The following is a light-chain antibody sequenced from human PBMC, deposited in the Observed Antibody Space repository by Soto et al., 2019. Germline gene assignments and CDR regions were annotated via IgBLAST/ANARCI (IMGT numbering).Light chain of an antibody. Sequence: DIQMSQSPSSLSASVGDRVTITCQTSQNVNTYLNWYQQKPGKATKLLIYGASNLRSGVPLRFSGSGSGTDFTLTISSLEPEDFATYYCQESYSSLWGTCGQGTKVDIK. J-gene: IGKJ1*01. CDR1: QNVNTY. CDR3: QESYSSLWGT. V-gene: IGKV1-39*01. CDR2: GAS.